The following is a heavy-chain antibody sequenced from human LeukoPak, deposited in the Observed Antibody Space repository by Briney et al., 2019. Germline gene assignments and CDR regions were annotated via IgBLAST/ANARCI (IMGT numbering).Heavy chain of an antibody. J-gene: IGHJ4*02. Sequence: PGGSLRLSCAASGFTFSSYGMHWVRQAPGKGLEWVAVISYDGSNKYYADSVKGRFTISRDNSKNTLYLQMNSLRAEDTAVYYCAKGSPADIVVVVAAIELWGQGTLVTVSS. CDR2: ISYDGSNK. D-gene: IGHD2-15*01. CDR1: GFTFSSYG. CDR3: AKGSPADIVVVVAAIEL. V-gene: IGHV3-30*18.